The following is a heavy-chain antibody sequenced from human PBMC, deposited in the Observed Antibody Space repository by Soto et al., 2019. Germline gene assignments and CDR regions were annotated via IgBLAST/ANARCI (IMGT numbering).Heavy chain of an antibody. CDR3: ARDVAAADY. J-gene: IGHJ4*02. CDR2: INAGNGNT. V-gene: IGHV1-3*01. D-gene: IGHD6-13*01. Sequence: GASVKVSCKASGYTFTNYATHWVRQAPGQRLKRMGWINAGNGNTKYSQKFQGRVTITKDTSASTAYMELSSLRSEDTAVYYCARDVAAADYWGQETLVTAPQ. CDR1: GYTFTNYA.